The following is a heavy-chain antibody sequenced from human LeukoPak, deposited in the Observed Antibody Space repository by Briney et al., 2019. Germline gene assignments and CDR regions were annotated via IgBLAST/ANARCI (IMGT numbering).Heavy chain of an antibody. Sequence: GASVKVSCKASGDTFTRDGTSSVRQAPGQGLEWMGWISAYNGNTNYAQKLQGRVTMTTDTSTSTAYMELRSLRSDDTAVYYCAAYEGASPYGANASYFDYWGQGTLVTVSS. CDR3: AAYEGASPYGANASYFDY. CDR1: GDTFTRDG. J-gene: IGHJ4*02. D-gene: IGHD4-17*01. V-gene: IGHV1-18*01. CDR2: ISAYNGNT.